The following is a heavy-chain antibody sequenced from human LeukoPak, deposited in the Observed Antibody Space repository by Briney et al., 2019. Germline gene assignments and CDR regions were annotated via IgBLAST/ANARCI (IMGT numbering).Heavy chain of an antibody. Sequence: PSETLSLTCTVSGGSISSYYWSWIRQPAGKGLEWIGRIYTSGCTNYNPSLKSRVTMSVDTSKNQFSLKLSSVTAADTAVYYCARLIVDTAMVNMWYYYGMDVRGQGTTVTVSS. CDR2: IYTSGCT. J-gene: IGHJ6*02. CDR1: GGSISSYY. CDR3: ARLIVDTAMVNMWYYYGMDV. V-gene: IGHV4-4*07. D-gene: IGHD5-18*01.